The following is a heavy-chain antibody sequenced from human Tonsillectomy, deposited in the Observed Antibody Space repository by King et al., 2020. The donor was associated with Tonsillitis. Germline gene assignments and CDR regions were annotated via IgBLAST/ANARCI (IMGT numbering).Heavy chain of an antibody. D-gene: IGHD3-22*01. V-gene: IGHV4-39*01. Sequence: LQLQESGPGLVKPSETLSLTCTVSGGSISSSSYYWGWIRQPPGKGLEWIGSIYYSGSTYYKPSLKSRVTMSVDTSNNQFSLKLSSVTAADTAVYYCARGSRLGIYYFDYWGQGTLVTVSS. CDR1: GGSISSSSYY. J-gene: IGHJ4*02. CDR2: IYYSGST. CDR3: ARGSRLGIYYFDY.